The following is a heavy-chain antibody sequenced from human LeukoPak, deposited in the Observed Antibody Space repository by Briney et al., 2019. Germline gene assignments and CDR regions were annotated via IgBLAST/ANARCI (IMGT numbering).Heavy chain of an antibody. CDR2: ISGSGGST. Sequence: GGSLRLSCAASGISFNNYGMSWVRQAPGKGLEWVSAISGSGGSTYYADSVKGRFTISRDNSKNTLYLQMNSLRAEDTAVYYCAKDPARIAAAGTGYDYWGQGTLVTVSS. V-gene: IGHV3-23*01. D-gene: IGHD6-13*01. J-gene: IGHJ4*02. CDR3: AKDPARIAAAGTGYDY. CDR1: GISFNNYG.